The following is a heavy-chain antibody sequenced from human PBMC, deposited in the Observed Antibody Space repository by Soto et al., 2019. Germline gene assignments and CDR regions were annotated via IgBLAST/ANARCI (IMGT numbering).Heavy chain of an antibody. D-gene: IGHD3-10*01. Sequence: QVQLVQSGAEVKKPGASVKVSCKASGYTFIGYYIHWVRQAPGQGLEWMGWINPNSGGTNSAQKFQGRVTMTRDTSISTAYMELSSLTSDDTAVYYXXXXXDGSGTHPRAFYXXYWGQGTLVTXSS. V-gene: IGHV1-2*02. CDR1: GYTFIGYY. CDR2: INPNSGGT. J-gene: IGHJ4*02. CDR3: XXXXDGSGTHPRAFYXXY.